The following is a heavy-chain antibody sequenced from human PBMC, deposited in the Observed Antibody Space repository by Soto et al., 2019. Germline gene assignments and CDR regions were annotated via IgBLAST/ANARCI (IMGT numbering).Heavy chain of an antibody. J-gene: IGHJ5*02. CDR3: ARLPRDCNKTSCYYAHH. Sequence: KISCRGSGYDCNTNWFGWVRQLPGRGLEWVGIMYPGDSDTRYNPSLQGHVTLSVDVTVSTAFLQWRGLETSDTGMYFCARLPRDCNKTSCYYAHHWGQGTQVTVSS. V-gene: IGHV5-51*01. D-gene: IGHD3-3*01. CDR2: MYPGDSDT. CDR1: GYDCNTNW.